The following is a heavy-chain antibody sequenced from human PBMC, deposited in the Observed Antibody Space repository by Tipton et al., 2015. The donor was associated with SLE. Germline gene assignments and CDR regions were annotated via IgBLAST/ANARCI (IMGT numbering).Heavy chain of an antibody. CDR3: ATQGYGGYYYSLDA. CDR1: GINLNNNW. Sequence: SLRLSCTASGINLNNNWMQWVRQAPGKGLVWVSRFSGGGITSYADSVRGRFIISRDKSQKTVYLQMNSLRTEDTAVYYCATQGYGGYYYSLDAWGQGTTVTVSS. CDR2: FSGGGIT. D-gene: IGHD3-10*01. J-gene: IGHJ6*02. V-gene: IGHV3-53*05.